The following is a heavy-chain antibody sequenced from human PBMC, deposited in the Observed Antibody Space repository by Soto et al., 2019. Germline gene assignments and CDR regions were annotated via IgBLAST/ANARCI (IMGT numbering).Heavy chain of an antibody. J-gene: IGHJ4*02. D-gene: IGHD3-22*01. CDR1: GFTFDDYA. V-gene: IGHV3-9*01. CDR2: INWNSGSI. CDR3: AKGYNYDRSGDPDY. Sequence: ESGGGLVQPGRSLRLSCAASGFTFDDYAMHWVRQAPGKGLEWVSGINWNSGSIGYADSVKGRFTISRDNAKNSLYLQMNSLRTEDTALYYCAKGYNYDRSGDPDYWGQGTLVTVSS.